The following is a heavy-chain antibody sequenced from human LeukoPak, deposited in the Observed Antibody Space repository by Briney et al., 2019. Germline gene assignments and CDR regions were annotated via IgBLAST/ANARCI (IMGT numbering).Heavy chain of an antibody. D-gene: IGHD3-9*01. CDR3: ARRWLTGVAIAC. Sequence: GESLKISCQTSGYSFTNYWIGWVRQMPGKGLEWMGIIYPGDSDTKYSPSFQGQVTISADRSISTAYLQWSSLKASDTAMYYCARRWLTGVAIACWGQGTLVTVSS. J-gene: IGHJ4*02. CDR2: IYPGDSDT. V-gene: IGHV5-51*01. CDR1: GYSFTNYW.